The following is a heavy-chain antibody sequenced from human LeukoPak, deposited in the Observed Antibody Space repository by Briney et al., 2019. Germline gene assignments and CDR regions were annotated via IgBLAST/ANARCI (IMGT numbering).Heavy chain of an antibody. CDR1: GYTFTGYY. V-gene: IGHV1-2*02. Sequence: VASVKVSCKASGYTFTGYYIHWVRQAPGQGLECMGWINPKTGGTSSAQRFQGRVTLTRDTSISTVYMDLSRLNSVDTAIYYCAKFSRPIAYDRSNYYAGAFDLWGQGTMVTVSS. CDR3: AKFSRPIAYDRSNYYAGAFDL. D-gene: IGHD4-11*01. J-gene: IGHJ3*01. CDR2: INPKTGGT.